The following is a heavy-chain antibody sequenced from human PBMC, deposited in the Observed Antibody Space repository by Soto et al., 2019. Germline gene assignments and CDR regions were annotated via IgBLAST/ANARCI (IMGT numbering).Heavy chain of an antibody. CDR1: GGIFTNNA. CDR2: VTPLFDTA. CDR3: ATGGYNDGYNFYPGMDV. J-gene: IGHJ6*02. V-gene: IGHV1-69*01. Sequence: QVQVVQPGAEVKKPGSSAKVSCKASGGIFTNNAISWVRQAPGQGLEWLGGVTPLFDTAYYAPIFRGRLKISADGAAATAYVELSGMTSADTAVYFCATGGYNDGYNFYPGMDVWGQGTTVTVS. D-gene: IGHD5-18*01.